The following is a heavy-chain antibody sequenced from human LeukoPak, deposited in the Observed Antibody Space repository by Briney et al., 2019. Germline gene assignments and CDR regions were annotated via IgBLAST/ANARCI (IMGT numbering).Heavy chain of an antibody. V-gene: IGHV1-8*01. D-gene: IGHD6-19*01. CDR2: MNPNSGNT. Sequence: ASVKVSCKASGYTFTSYDINWVRQATGQGLEWMGWMNPNSGNTGYAQKFQGRLTITADKSTSTAYMELSSLRSEDTAIYYCAREGPRIAVAGTDAFDIWGQGTMVTVSS. CDR3: AREGPRIAVAGTDAFDI. CDR1: GYTFTSYD. J-gene: IGHJ3*02.